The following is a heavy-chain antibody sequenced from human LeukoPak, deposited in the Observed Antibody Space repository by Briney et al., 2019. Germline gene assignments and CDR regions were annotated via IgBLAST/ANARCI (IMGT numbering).Heavy chain of an antibody. D-gene: IGHD5-18*01. V-gene: IGHV4-39*02. J-gene: IGHJ4*02. CDR1: GGSISSSSYY. Sequence: SDTLSLTCTVSGGSISSSSYYWGWIRQPPGKGLEWIGSIYYSGSTYYNPSLKSRVTISVYTSKNQFSLKLSSVTAADTAVYYCARDRRGYSYGRYFDYWGQGTLVTVSS. CDR2: IYYSGST. CDR3: ARDRRGYSYGRYFDY.